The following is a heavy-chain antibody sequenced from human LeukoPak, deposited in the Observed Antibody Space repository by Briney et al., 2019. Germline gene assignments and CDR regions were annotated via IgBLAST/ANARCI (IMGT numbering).Heavy chain of an antibody. CDR1: GFTLSSHG. V-gene: IGHV3-33*01. D-gene: IGHD3-10*01. Sequence: PGRSLRLSCAASGFTLSSHGVHWVRQAPGKGLEWVAFIWYDGSNKYYADSVKGRFNISRDNSNNTLYLQMNSLRAEDTAVYYCARGLSGGYYYYGMDVWGQGTTVIVSS. J-gene: IGHJ6*02. CDR3: ARGLSGGYYYYGMDV. CDR2: IWYDGSNK.